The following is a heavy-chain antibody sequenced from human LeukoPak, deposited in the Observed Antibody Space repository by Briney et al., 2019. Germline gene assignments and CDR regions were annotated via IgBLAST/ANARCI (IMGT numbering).Heavy chain of an antibody. V-gene: IGHV1-3*01. CDR3: ARGAWDQLLPTGDY. CDR1: GYTFTSYA. D-gene: IGHD2-2*01. CDR2: INAGNGNT. Sequence: ASVKVSCKASGYTFTSYAMHWVRQAPGQRLEWMGWINAGNGNTKYSQKFQGRVAITRDTSASTAYMELSSLRSDDTAVYYCARGAWDQLLPTGDYWGQGTLVTVSS. J-gene: IGHJ4*02.